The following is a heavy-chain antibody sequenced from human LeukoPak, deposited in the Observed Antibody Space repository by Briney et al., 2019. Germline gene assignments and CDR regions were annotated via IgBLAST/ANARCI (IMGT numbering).Heavy chain of an antibody. CDR1: GGSFSGYY. J-gene: IGHJ4*02. CDR2: INHSGST. CDR3: ARGLPLYSNWGFDY. Sequence: SETLSLTCAVYGGSFSGYYWTWIRQPPGKGLEWIGEINHSGSTNYNPSPKSRVTISLDTSKNHFSLKLSSVTAADTAVYYCARGLPLYSNWGFDYWGQGTLVTVSS. D-gene: IGHD4-11*01. V-gene: IGHV4-34*01.